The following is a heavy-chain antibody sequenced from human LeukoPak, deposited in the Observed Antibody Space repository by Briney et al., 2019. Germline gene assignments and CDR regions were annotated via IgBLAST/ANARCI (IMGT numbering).Heavy chain of an antibody. CDR3: AKDMVDGGYCSSTSCYNLGYFQH. D-gene: IGHD2-2*02. V-gene: IGHV3-23*01. CDR2: ISGSGGST. J-gene: IGHJ1*01. CDR1: GFTFSSYA. Sequence: GGSLRLSCAASGFTFSSYAMSWVRQAPGKGLEWVSAISGSGGSTYYADSVKGRFTISRDNSKNTLYLQMNSLRAEDTAVYYCAKDMVDGGYCSSTSCYNLGYFQHWGQGTLVIVSS.